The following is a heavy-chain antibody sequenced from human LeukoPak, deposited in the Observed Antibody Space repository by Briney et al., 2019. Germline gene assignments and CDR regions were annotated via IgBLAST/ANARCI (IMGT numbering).Heavy chain of an antibody. J-gene: IGHJ4*02. D-gene: IGHD3-22*01. CDR2: ISSSSSYI. Sequence: PGGSLRLSRAASGFTFSSYSMNWVRQAPGKGLEWVSSISSSSSYIYYADSVKGRFTISRDNAKNSLYLQMNSLRAEDTAVYYCASSHYYDSSGYWGDQGTLVTVSS. CDR1: GFTFSSYS. V-gene: IGHV3-21*01. CDR3: ASSHYYDSSGYW.